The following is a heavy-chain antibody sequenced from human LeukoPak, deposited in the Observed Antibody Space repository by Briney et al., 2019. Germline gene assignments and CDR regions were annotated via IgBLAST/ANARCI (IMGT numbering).Heavy chain of an antibody. CDR2: IYHSGST. CDR1: GGSISSSNW. J-gene: IGHJ4*02. Sequence: PSGTLSLTCAVSGGSISSSNWWSWVRQPPGKGLEWIGEIYHSGSTNYNPSLKSRVTISVDKSKNQFSLKLSSVTAADTAVYYCARVAEIEWELLYFDYWGQGTLVTVSS. V-gene: IGHV4-4*02. D-gene: IGHD1-26*01. CDR3: ARVAEIEWELLYFDY.